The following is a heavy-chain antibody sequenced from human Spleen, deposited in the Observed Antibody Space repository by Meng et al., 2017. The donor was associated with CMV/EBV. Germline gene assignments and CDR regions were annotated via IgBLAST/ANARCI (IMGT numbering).Heavy chain of an antibody. V-gene: IGHV1-2*02. CDR1: GYTFTGCY. J-gene: IGHJ6*02. CDR3: ARDRYDWNSGTMDV. D-gene: IGHD1-7*01. CDR2: VNPNSDAT. Sequence: ASVKVSCKASGYTFTGCYMHWVRQAPGQGLEWMGWVNPNSDATKYPQKFQGRVTMTRDTSVSTAYMELRSLRSDDAAVYYWARDRYDWNSGTMDVWGQGTAVTVSS.